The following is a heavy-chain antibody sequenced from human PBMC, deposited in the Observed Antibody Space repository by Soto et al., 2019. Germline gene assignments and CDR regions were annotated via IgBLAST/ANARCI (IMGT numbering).Heavy chain of an antibody. V-gene: IGHV1-18*01. J-gene: IGHJ6*02. CDR2: ISGYNDNT. CDR1: GYIFTNFG. CDR3: VRDSSSWFYYYYGMDV. Sequence: QVQLKQSGPEVRKPGASVRVSCKASGYIFTNFGISWVRQAPGQGLEWMGWISGYNDNTHYAQKLQGRVSMTTDTPTGTAYMDRRSLRSDDTAIYYCVRDSSSWFYYYYGMDVWGQGTTVTVSS. D-gene: IGHD6-13*01.